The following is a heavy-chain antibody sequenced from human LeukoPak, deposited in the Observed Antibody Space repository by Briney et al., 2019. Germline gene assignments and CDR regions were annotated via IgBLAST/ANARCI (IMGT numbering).Heavy chain of an antibody. V-gene: IGHV3-23*01. D-gene: IGHD4-17*01. CDR1: GFTFNNYV. CDR3: ARDYADYVGYFFFDY. Sequence: GGSLRLSCAASGFTFNNYVTNWLRQAPGKGVEGVSFISGGGGTTYSAYSANGLFPISSYNYQTTLYLHMNSLRAEATAVYYCARDYADYVGYFFFDYWGQGTLVTVSS. CDR2: ISGGGGTT. J-gene: IGHJ4*02.